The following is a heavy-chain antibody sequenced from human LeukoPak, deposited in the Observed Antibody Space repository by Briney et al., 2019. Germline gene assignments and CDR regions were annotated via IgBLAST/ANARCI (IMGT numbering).Heavy chain of an antibody. D-gene: IGHD1-26*01. CDR3: ERVWELSDAFDI. Sequence: GSLRLSCAASGFTFSRFWMSWVRQAPGKGLEWIGRIYYSGSTPYNPSLNSRITISVDTSKNQFSLKLSSVTAADAAVSYWERVWELSDAFDIWGQGTMVTVSS. CDR2: IYYSGST. V-gene: IGHV4-4*02. J-gene: IGHJ3*02. CDR1: GFTFSRFW.